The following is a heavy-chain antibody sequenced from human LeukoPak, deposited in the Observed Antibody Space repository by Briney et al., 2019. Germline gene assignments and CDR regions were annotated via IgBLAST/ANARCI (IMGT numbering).Heavy chain of an antibody. Sequence: GGSLRLSCAASGFTVSSNYMSWVRQAPGKGLEWVSVIYGGGSTYYADSVKGRFTISRDNSKNTLYLQMNSLRAEDTAVYYCASAGYCGGDCYLQDAFDIWGQGTMVTVSS. D-gene: IGHD2-21*02. CDR3: ASAGYCGGDCYLQDAFDI. CDR2: IYGGGST. V-gene: IGHV3-53*01. J-gene: IGHJ3*02. CDR1: GFTVSSNY.